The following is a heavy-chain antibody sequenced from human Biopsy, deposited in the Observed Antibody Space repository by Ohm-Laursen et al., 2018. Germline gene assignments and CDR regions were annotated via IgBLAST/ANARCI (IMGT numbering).Heavy chain of an antibody. J-gene: IGHJ4*02. Sequence: TLSLTCTVSGGSFTGHYWSWIRQPPGKGLEWIGHISYTGYTSYNASLKSRVTISVDTSRNHFSLRLSSLTAADTAVYYCARGSNDFGGLYFPRWGQGTLLTVSS. V-gene: IGHV4-59*11. CDR2: ISYTGYT. CDR3: ARGSNDFGGLYFPR. CDR1: GGSFTGHY. D-gene: IGHD4-23*01.